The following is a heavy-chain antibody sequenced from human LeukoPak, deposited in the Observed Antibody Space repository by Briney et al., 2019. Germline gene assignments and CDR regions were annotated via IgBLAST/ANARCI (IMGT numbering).Heavy chain of an antibody. D-gene: IGHD6-13*01. CDR2: IYPGDSDT. V-gene: IGHV5-51*01. CDR3: ARHIDSGTWHGPGFDY. Sequence: GGSLKISCKGSGYSFTNYWIGWVRQMPGKGLEWMGVIYPGDSDTRYVPSFQGQVTISADKSISTAYLQWSSLKASDTAMYYCARHIDSGTWHGPGFDYWGQGTLVTVFS. J-gene: IGHJ4*02. CDR1: GYSFTNYW.